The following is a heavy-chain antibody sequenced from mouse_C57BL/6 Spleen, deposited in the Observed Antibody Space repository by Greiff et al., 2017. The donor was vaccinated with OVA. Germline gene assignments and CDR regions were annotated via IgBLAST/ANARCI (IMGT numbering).Heavy chain of an antibody. D-gene: IGHD1-1*01. CDR1: GYSITSGYD. Sequence: VQLQQSGPGMVKPSQSLSLTCTVTGYSITSGYDWHWIRHFPGNKLEWMGYISYSGSTNYNPSPKSRLSITHDTSKNHFFLKLNSVTTEDTATYYCARNYYGSSYRYFDVWGTGTTVTVSS. V-gene: IGHV3-1*01. J-gene: IGHJ1*03. CDR3: ARNYYGSSYRYFDV. CDR2: ISYSGST.